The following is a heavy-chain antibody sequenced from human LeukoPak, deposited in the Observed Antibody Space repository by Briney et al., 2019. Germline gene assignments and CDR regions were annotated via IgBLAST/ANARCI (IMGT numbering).Heavy chain of an antibody. CDR2: ISAYNGNT. J-gene: IGHJ4*02. CDR3: ARDLVKLERTNTFDY. D-gene: IGHD1-1*01. CDR1: GYTFTGHY. V-gene: IGHV1-18*04. Sequence: APVKVSCKASGYTFTGHYIHWVRQAPGQGLEWMGWISAYNGNTNYAQKLQGRVTMTTDTSTSTAYMELRSLRSDDTAVYYCARDLVKLERTNTFDYWGQGTLVTVSS.